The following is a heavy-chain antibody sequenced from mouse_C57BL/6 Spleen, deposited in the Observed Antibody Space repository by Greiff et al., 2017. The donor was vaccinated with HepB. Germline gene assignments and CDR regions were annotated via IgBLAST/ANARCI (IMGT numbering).Heavy chain of an antibody. CDR3: ARAYYFDY. V-gene: IGHV1-82*01. CDR1: GYAFSSSW. CDR2: IYPGDGDT. Sequence: QVQLKESGPELVKPGASVKISCKASGYAFSSSWMNWVKQRPGKGLEWIGRIYPGDGDTNYNGKFKGKATLTADKSSSTAYMQLSSLTSEDSAVYFCARAYYFDYWGQGTTLTVSS. J-gene: IGHJ2*01.